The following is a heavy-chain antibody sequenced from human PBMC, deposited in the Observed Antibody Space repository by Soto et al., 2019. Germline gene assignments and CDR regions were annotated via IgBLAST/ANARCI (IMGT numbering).Heavy chain of an antibody. J-gene: IGHJ4*02. Sequence: GGSLRLSCAASGFIFSNAWMNWVRQSPGRGLEWVGRIKSKPDGETIDYASPVKGRFTISRDDSKRSAYLQMSSLKAEDTALYYCATGGYYFDYWGQGTLVTVSS. D-gene: IGHD3-16*01. CDR2: IKSKPDGETI. CDR1: GFIFSNAW. V-gene: IGHV3-15*01. CDR3: ATGGYYFDY.